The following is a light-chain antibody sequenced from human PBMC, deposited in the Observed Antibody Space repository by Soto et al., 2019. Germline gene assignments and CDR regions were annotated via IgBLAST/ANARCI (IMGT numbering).Light chain of an antibody. CDR3: MQALQTPWT. CDR1: QSLLHSNGYNY. V-gene: IGKV2-28*01. J-gene: IGKJ1*01. Sequence: DIVMTQSPLSLPVTPGEPASISCRSSQSLLHSNGYNYLDWYLQKPGQSPQLLIYLGSNQASGVPDRFSGCGSGTDFTLKISRVEAEDVGVYYCMQALQTPWTFGQGTKGDIK. CDR2: LGS.